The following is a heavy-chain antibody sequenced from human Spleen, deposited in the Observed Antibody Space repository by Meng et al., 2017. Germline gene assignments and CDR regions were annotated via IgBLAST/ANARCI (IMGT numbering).Heavy chain of an antibody. V-gene: IGHV4-59*12. J-gene: IGHJ4*02. CDR3: ARGSMRRGYCSGGSCYPYGHDY. D-gene: IGHD2-15*01. CDR2: IYDSGST. CDR1: GGSISSYY. Sequence: SETLSLTCTVSGGSISSYYWSWIRQPPGKGLEWIGYIYDSGSTNYNPSLKSRVTISVDTSKNQFSLRLSSVTAADTAVYYCARGSMRRGYCSGGSCYPYGHDYWGQGTLVTVSS.